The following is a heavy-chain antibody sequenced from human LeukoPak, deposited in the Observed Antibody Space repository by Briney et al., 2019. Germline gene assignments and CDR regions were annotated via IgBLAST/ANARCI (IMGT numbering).Heavy chain of an antibody. V-gene: IGHV1-46*01. J-gene: IGHJ4*02. CDR2: INPSGGST. D-gene: IGHD4-17*01. CDR1: GYTFTRYG. Sequence: ASVRVSCKASGYTFTRYGITWVRQAPGQGLEWMGIINPSGGSTSYAQKFQGRVTMTRDTSTSTVYMELGSLRSEDTAVYYCARGSGYGDPPFDYWGQGTLVTVSS. CDR3: ARGSGYGDPPFDY.